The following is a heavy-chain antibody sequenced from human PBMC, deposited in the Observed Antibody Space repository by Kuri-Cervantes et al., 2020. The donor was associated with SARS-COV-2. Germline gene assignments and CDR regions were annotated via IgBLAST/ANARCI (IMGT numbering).Heavy chain of an antibody. CDR2: IKQDGSEK. Sequence: GGSLRLSCAASGFTFSSYWMSWARQAPGKGLEWVANIKQDGSEKYYVDSVKGRFTISRDNAKNSLYLQMNSLRAEDTAVYYCARDGLDGDYGEAIKYWYFDLWGRGTLVTVSS. CDR3: ARDGLDGDYGEAIKYWYFDL. J-gene: IGHJ2*01. V-gene: IGHV3-7*01. CDR1: GFTFSSYW. D-gene: IGHD4-17*01.